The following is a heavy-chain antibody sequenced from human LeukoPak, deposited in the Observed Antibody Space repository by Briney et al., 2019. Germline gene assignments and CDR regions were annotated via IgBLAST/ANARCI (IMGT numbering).Heavy chain of an antibody. CDR3: TREDHSNYNY. V-gene: IGHV3-7*01. CDR1: GFTFSNAW. D-gene: IGHD4-11*01. CDR2: IKQDGGET. J-gene: IGHJ4*02. Sequence: GGSLRLTCAASGFTFSNAWMNWVRQAPGKGLEWVASIKQDGGETFYVDSVKGRFTISRDNAKNSLYLQMNSLRAEDTAVCYCTREDHSNYNYWGQGTLVTVSS.